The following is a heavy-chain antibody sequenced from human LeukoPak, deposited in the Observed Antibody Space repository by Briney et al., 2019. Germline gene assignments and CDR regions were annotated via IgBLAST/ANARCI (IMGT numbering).Heavy chain of an antibody. V-gene: IGHV4-59*01. Sequence: SETLSLTCTVSGGSISSYYWSWIRQPPGKGLEWIGYIYYSGSTNYNPSLKSRVTISVDTSKNQFSLKLGSVTAADTAVYYCARESRNYDILTGYYIGYFDYWGQGTWSPSPQ. J-gene: IGHJ4*02. CDR3: ARESRNYDILTGYYIGYFDY. D-gene: IGHD3-9*01. CDR2: IYYSGST. CDR1: GGSISSYY.